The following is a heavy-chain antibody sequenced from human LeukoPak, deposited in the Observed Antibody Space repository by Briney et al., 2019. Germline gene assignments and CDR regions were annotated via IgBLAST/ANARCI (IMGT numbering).Heavy chain of an antibody. CDR3: AKTYCRSTSCDFGWFDP. V-gene: IGHV3-23*01. CDR1: GFTFSSYG. Sequence: GGSLRLSCAASGFTFSSYGMSWVRQAPGKGLEWVSAISGSGGSTYYADSVTGRFTISRDNSKNTLYLQMNSLRAEDTAVYYCAKTYCRSTSCDFGWFDPWGQGTLVTVSS. CDR2: ISGSGGST. D-gene: IGHD2-2*01. J-gene: IGHJ5*02.